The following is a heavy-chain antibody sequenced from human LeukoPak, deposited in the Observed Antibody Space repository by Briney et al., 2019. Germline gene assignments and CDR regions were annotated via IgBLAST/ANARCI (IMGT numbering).Heavy chain of an antibody. V-gene: IGHV1-2*02. CDR3: ARYRGMAISYYFDY. Sequence: ASVKVSCKASGYTVTGYYMHGLRQAPGQGLEWMGWINPNSGGTNYAQKFQGRVTMTSDTSISTAYMELRRLRSEDTAVYYCARYRGMAISYYFDYWGQGTLVTVSS. J-gene: IGHJ4*02. CDR1: GYTVTGYY. CDR2: INPNSGGT. D-gene: IGHD5-24*01.